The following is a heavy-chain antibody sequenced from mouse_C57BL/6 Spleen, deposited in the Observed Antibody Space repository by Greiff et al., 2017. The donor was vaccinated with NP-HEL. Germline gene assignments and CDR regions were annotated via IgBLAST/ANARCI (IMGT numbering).Heavy chain of an antibody. D-gene: IGHD2-1*01. CDR2: IYPRDGST. Sequence: VQLQQSDAELVKPGASVKISCKVSGYTFTDHTIHWMKQRPEHGLEWIGYIYPRDGSTKYNEKFKGKATLTADKSSSTAYMQLNSLTSEDSAVYFCAKDYGNYPAWFAYWGQGTLVTVSA. CDR3: AKDYGNYPAWFAY. CDR1: GYTFTDHT. J-gene: IGHJ3*01. V-gene: IGHV1-78*01.